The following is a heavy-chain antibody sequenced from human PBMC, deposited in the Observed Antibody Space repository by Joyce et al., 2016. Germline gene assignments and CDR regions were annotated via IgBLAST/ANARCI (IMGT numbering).Heavy chain of an antibody. D-gene: IGHD3-10*01. CDR3: ARVPRFDTWYFDL. J-gene: IGHJ2*01. Sequence: QVQLVESGGGVVQPGRSLRISCAATGFTVESHVVHWVRQAPGKGLEWVAVIWYDGSEKYYTDSVKGRFTISRDISENTLSLQIDSLRVEDTAVYYCARVPRFDTWYFDLWGRGTLVTVSS. CDR2: IWYDGSEK. CDR1: GFTVESHV. V-gene: IGHV3-33*01.